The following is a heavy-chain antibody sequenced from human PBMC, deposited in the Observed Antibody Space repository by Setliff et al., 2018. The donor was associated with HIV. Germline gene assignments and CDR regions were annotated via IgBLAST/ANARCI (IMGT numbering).Heavy chain of an antibody. J-gene: IGHJ3*02. CDR3: ASRSVAGAFDI. CDR2: INHSGTT. D-gene: IGHD6-19*01. V-gene: IGHV4-34*01. CDR1: GGSFSGYY. Sequence: SETLSLTCAVYGGSFSGYYWSWIRQPPGKGLEWIGEINHSGTTNYNPSLKSRVTISVDTSKNQFSLRLRSVTAADTAVYYCASRSVAGAFDIWGQGTKVTVSS.